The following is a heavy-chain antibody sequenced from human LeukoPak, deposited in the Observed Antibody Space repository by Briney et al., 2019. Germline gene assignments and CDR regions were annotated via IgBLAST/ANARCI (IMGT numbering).Heavy chain of an antibody. CDR1: GYTFTSYY. CDR3: ARDAAREFDY. CDR2: INPSDGST. J-gene: IGHJ4*02. V-gene: IGHV1-46*01. Sequence: ASVKVSCKASGYTFTSYYIHWVRQAPGQGLEWMGVINPSDGSTNYAQKYQDRVTMTRDTSTRTVYMQLSSLRSDDTAVYYCARDAAREFDYWGQGTLVTVSS.